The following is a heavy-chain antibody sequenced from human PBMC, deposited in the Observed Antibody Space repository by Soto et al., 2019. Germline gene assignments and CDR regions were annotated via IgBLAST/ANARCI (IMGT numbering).Heavy chain of an antibody. CDR1: GFTFGDYA. J-gene: IGHJ4*02. CDR2: ISWNSGSI. V-gene: IGHV3-9*01. D-gene: IGHD6-19*01. CDR3: AKSHTTSGWYVTTDY. Sequence: EVQLVESGGGLVQPGRSLRLSCAASGFTFGDYAMQWVRQAPGKGLEWVSAISWNSGSIDYADSVKGRFTISRDNAKNSLYLQMNSLRVEDTALYYCAKSHTTSGWYVTTDYWGQGTRVTVSS.